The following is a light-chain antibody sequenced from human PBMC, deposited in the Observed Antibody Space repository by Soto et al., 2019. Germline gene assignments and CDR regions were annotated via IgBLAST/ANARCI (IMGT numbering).Light chain of an antibody. CDR3: QQYNNWPLFT. CDR2: GAS. CDR1: QSVSSN. J-gene: IGKJ3*01. V-gene: IGKV3-15*01. Sequence: EIVMTQSPATLSVSPGERATLSCRASQSVSSNLAWYQQKPGQAPRLLIYGASTRATGIPARFSGSGSGTDFTLTISSLQSEEFAVYYCQQYNNWPLFTFGPGTKVDIK.